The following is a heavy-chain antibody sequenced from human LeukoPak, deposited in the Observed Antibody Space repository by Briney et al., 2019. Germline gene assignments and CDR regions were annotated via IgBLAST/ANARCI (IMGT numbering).Heavy chain of an antibody. V-gene: IGHV4-39*07. Sequence: SETLSLTCTVSGGSISSSSYYWGWIRQPPGKGLEWIGSIYYSGSTYYNPSLKSRVTISVDTSKNQFSLKLSSVTAADTAVYYCAREAPLYYYDSSGYYDAFDIWGQGTMVTVSS. CDR1: GGSISSSSYY. J-gene: IGHJ3*02. CDR3: AREAPLYYYDSSGYYDAFDI. D-gene: IGHD3-22*01. CDR2: IYYSGST.